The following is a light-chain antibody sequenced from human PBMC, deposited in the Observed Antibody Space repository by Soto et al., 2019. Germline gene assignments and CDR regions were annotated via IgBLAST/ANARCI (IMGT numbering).Light chain of an antibody. CDR1: QSVRSNY. J-gene: IGKJ1*01. CDR2: AAF. Sequence: ELVLTQSPGTLSLSPGEIATLSCRASQSVRSNYLAWYQHKPGQAPRLLIYAAFSRATGIPDRFSGSGSGTDFTLTINRLEPEDFAVYYCQQYGYSRWTFGQGTKVEIK. CDR3: QQYGYSRWT. V-gene: IGKV3-20*01.